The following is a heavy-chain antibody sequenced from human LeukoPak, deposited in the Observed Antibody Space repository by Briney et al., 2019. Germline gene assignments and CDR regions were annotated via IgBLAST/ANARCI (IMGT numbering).Heavy chain of an antibody. V-gene: IGHV4-4*07. J-gene: IGHJ4*02. D-gene: IGHD3-3*01. CDR3: AREVYDFWSGERGYFDY. CDR1: GTSISTYY. Sequence: SETLSLTCTVSGTSISTYYWSWIRQSAGKGLEWIGRIYTSGSTHYNPSLKSRVIMSLDTSKNQFSLKLSSVTAADTAVYYCAREVYDFWSGERGYFDYWGQGTLVTVSS. CDR2: IYTSGST.